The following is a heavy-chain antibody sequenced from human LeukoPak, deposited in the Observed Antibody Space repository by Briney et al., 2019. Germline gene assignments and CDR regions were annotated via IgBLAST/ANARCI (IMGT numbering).Heavy chain of an antibody. Sequence: SETLSLTCAVYGGSFSGYYWSWIRQPPGKGLEWIGEINHSGSTNYNPSLKSRVTISVDTSKNQFSLKLSTVTAADTAVYYCARGPRLWSGYRLPYYYYYGMDVWGQGTTVTVSS. J-gene: IGHJ6*02. CDR3: ARGPRLWSGYRLPYYYYYGMDV. CDR2: INHSGST. V-gene: IGHV4-34*01. D-gene: IGHD3-3*01. CDR1: GGSFSGYY.